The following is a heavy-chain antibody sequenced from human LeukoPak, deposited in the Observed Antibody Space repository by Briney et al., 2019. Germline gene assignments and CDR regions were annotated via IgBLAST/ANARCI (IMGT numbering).Heavy chain of an antibody. CDR1: GFTFSSYA. Sequence: GGSLRLSCAASGFTFSSYAMNWVRQAPGKGLEWVSAISSGGGSTYYADSVKGRFTISRDNSKNTLYLQVNSLRAEDTAVYYCAAALGATYFDYWGQGTLVTVSS. CDR2: ISSGGGST. V-gene: IGHV3-23*01. D-gene: IGHD1-26*01. CDR3: AAALGATYFDY. J-gene: IGHJ4*02.